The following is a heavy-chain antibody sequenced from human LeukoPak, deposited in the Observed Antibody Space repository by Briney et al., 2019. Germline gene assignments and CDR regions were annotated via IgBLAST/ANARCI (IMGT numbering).Heavy chain of an antibody. Sequence: PGGSLRLSCSASGFTFSSFWMGWVRQAPGKGLEWVASIRCDDERHHVDSVTGRFSVSRDNAKNSLYLQMNSLRAEDTAVYFCSRITTNGYFEYWGQGALVTVSS. CDR3: SRITTNGYFEY. J-gene: IGHJ4*02. CDR1: GFTFSSFW. D-gene: IGHD1-1*01. CDR2: IRCDDER. V-gene: IGHV3-7*01.